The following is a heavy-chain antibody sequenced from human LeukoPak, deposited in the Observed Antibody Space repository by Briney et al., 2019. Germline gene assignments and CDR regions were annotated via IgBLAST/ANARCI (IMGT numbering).Heavy chain of an antibody. CDR1: GFTFSSYG. D-gene: IGHD6-19*01. V-gene: IGHV3-23*01. J-gene: IGHJ4*02. CDR3: AKDPYSSPYYGPGY. CDR2: ISGSGGST. Sequence: PGGSLRLSCAASGFTFSSYGMSWVRQAPGKGLEWVSAISGSGGSTYYADSVKGRFTISRDNSKNTLYLQMNSLRADDTAVYYCAKDPYSSPYYGPGYLGQGTLVTVSS.